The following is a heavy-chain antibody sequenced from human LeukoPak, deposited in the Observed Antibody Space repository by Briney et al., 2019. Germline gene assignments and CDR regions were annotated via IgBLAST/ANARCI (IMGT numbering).Heavy chain of an antibody. D-gene: IGHD6-13*01. CDR3: ATARAAAGDY. J-gene: IGHJ4*02. Sequence: ASVKVSCKASGYTFTRYGISWVRQPPGQGLEWMGWISAYNGNTNYAQKLHGRVTMTTDTSTSTAYMELRSLRSDDTAVYYCATARAAAGDYWGQGTLVTVSS. V-gene: IGHV1-18*01. CDR2: ISAYNGNT. CDR1: GYTFTRYG.